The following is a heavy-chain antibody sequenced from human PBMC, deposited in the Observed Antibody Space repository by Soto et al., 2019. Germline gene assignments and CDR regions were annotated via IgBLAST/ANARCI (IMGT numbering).Heavy chain of an antibody. Sequence: PGGSLRLSCAASGFTFSSYSMNWVRQAQGKGLEWVSSISSSSSYIYYADSVKGRFTISRDNAKNSLYLQMNSLRAEDTAVYYCARDRIVVVPAANLGYYYYYGMDVWGQGTTVTVS. CDR1: GFTFSSYS. CDR3: ARDRIVVVPAANLGYYYYYGMDV. V-gene: IGHV3-21*01. J-gene: IGHJ6*02. CDR2: ISSSSSYI. D-gene: IGHD2-2*01.